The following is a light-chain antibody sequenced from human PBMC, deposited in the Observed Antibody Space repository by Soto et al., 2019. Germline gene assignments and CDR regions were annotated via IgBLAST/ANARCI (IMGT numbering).Light chain of an antibody. CDR3: QQYGRSPFA. J-gene: IGKJ3*01. V-gene: IGKV3-20*01. CDR1: QSVSSSY. CDR2: GAS. Sequence: EIVLTQSPGTLSLSPGERATLSCRASQSVSSSYFAWYQQKPGQAPRLLIYGASSRATGIPARFSGSGSGTDFTLTISRLEPEDFAVYYCQQYGRSPFAFGPGTKVDIK.